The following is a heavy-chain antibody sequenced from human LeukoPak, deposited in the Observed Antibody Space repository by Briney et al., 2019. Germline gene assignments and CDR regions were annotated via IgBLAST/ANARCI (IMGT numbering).Heavy chain of an antibody. J-gene: IGHJ3*02. CDR2: INHSGST. CDR1: GGSFSGYY. V-gene: IGHV4-34*01. Sequence: SETLSLTCAVYGGSFSGYYWSWIRQPPGKGLEWIGEINHSGSTNYNPSLKSRVTISVDTSKNQFSLKLSSVTAADTAVYYCARGSSGGTMIVVFGSSPIAFDIWGQGTMVTVSS. D-gene: IGHD3-22*01. CDR3: ARGSSGGTMIVVFGSSPIAFDI.